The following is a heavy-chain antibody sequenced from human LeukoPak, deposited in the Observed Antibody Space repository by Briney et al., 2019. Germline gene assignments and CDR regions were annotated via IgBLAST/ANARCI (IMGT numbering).Heavy chain of an antibody. CDR1: GYTFTSYD. CDR3: ARAMYSSGWYGDY. Sequence: GASVKVSCKASGYTFTSYDINWVRQATGQGLEWMGWMNPNSGNTGYAQKFQGRVTMTRNTSISTAYMELSSLRSEDTAVYYCARAMYSSGWYGDYWGQGTLVTVSS. J-gene: IGHJ4*02. D-gene: IGHD6-19*01. CDR2: MNPNSGNT. V-gene: IGHV1-8*01.